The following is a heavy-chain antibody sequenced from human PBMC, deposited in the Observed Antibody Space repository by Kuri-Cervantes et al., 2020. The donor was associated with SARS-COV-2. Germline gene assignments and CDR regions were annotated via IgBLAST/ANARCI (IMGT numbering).Heavy chain of an antibody. CDR2: IYYSGST. CDR3: ASLRVGELLN. D-gene: IGHD3-10*01. CDR1: GGSISSYY. J-gene: IGHJ4*02. V-gene: IGHV4-59*01. Sequence: SETLSLTCTVSGGSISSYYWSWIRQPPGRGLEWIGYIYYSGSTNYNPSLKSRITISVDTSKNQFSLKLSSVTAADTAAYYCASLRVGELLNWGQGTLVTVSS.